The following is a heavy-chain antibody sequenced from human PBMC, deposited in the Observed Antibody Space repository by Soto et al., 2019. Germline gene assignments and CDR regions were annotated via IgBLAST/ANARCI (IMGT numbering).Heavy chain of an antibody. V-gene: IGHV4-31*03. Sequence: SETLSLTCTVSGGSISSGGYYWSWIRQHPGKGLEWIGYIHYSGSTYYNPSLKSRVTISVDTSKNQFSLKLSSVTAADTAVYYCARDQAYGVGAFDIWGQGTMVTVSS. D-gene: IGHD4-17*01. CDR2: IHYSGST. CDR3: ARDQAYGVGAFDI. CDR1: GGSISSGGYY. J-gene: IGHJ3*02.